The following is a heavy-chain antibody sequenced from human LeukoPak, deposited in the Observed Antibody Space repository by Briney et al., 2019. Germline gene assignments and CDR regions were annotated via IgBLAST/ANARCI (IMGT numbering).Heavy chain of an antibody. Sequence: GGSLRLSCTASGFTFSSYWMSWVRQAPGKGLEWVANIKQDGSEKYYVDSVKGRFTISRDNAKNSLYLQMNSLRAEDTAVYYCAREGVAMVRGDGLWMGYDYWGQGTLVTVSS. J-gene: IGHJ4*02. D-gene: IGHD3-10*01. CDR1: GFTFSSYW. V-gene: IGHV3-7*01. CDR2: IKQDGSEK. CDR3: AREGVAMVRGDGLWMGYDY.